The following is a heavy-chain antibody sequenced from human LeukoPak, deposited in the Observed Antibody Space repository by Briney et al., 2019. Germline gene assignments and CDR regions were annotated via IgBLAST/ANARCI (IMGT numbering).Heavy chain of an antibody. Sequence: SETLSLTCTVSGGSISSSSYYWGWIRQPPGKGLEWVGSMYYSGSTYYDPSLKSRVTISVDTSKNQFSLKLSSVTAADTAVYYCARHFDILYDYVWGSYPTPQIFDYWGQGTLVTVSS. CDR1: GGSISSSSYY. V-gene: IGHV4-39*01. CDR3: ARHFDILYDYVWGSYPTPQIFDY. CDR2: MYYSGST. D-gene: IGHD3-16*02. J-gene: IGHJ4*02.